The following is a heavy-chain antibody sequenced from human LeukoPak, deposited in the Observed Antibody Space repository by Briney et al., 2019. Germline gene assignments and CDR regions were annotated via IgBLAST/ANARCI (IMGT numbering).Heavy chain of an antibody. J-gene: IGHJ4*02. D-gene: IGHD5-24*01. Sequence: SETLSLTCTVSGGSISSHYWSWIRQPPGKGLEWIGYIYYSGGTNYNPSLKSRVTISVDTSKNQFSLKLSSVTAADTAVYYCARVGGYNSPFGYWGQGTLVTVSS. CDR3: ARVGGYNSPFGY. CDR1: GGSISSHY. V-gene: IGHV4-59*11. CDR2: IYYSGGT.